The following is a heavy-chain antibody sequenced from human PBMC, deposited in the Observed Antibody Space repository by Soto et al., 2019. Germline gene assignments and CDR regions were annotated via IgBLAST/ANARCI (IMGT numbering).Heavy chain of an antibody. Sequence: QVPLVQSGAEVKKPGSSVKVSCKASGGTFSSYAISWVRQAPGQGLEWMGGIIPIFGTANYAQKFQGRVTITADESTSTAYMELSSLRSEDTAVYYCAREPASNYDILTGYYTANWFDPWGQGTLVTVSS. D-gene: IGHD3-9*01. CDR1: GGTFSSYA. CDR3: AREPASNYDILTGYYTANWFDP. CDR2: IIPIFGTA. J-gene: IGHJ5*02. V-gene: IGHV1-69*01.